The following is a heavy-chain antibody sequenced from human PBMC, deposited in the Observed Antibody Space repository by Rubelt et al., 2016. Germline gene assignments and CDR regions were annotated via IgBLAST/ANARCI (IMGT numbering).Heavy chain of an antibody. CDR2: IYYSGST. V-gene: IGHV4-39*07. Sequence: GWIRQPPGKGLEWIGSIYYSGSTYYNPSLKSRVTISVDTSKIQFSLKLSSVTAADTAVYYCARSGVEETVTTNADYYYYGMDVWGQGTTVTVSS. D-gene: IGHD4-11*01. CDR3: ARSGVEETVTTNADYYYYGMDV. J-gene: IGHJ6*02.